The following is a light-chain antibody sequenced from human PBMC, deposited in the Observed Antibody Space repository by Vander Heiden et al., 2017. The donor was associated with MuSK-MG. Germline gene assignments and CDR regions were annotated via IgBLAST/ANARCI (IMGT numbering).Light chain of an antibody. CDR1: SSEVGGYNY. J-gene: IGLJ2*01. V-gene: IGLV2-14*03. Sequence: QSALPQPASVSGSPGQSITISCTGTSSEVGGYNYVSCNQQHPGKAHKLMIYDVSNRPAGVANRFSGSKSGNTASLTISGLQAEDEADYYCSSYTSSSTLVFGGGTKLTVL. CDR2: DVS. CDR3: SSYTSSSTLV.